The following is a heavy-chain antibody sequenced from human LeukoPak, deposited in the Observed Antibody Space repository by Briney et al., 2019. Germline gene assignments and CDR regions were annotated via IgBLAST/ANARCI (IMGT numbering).Heavy chain of an antibody. CDR3: VKDQEATPDY. J-gene: IGHJ4*02. CDR1: GFTFSSYG. D-gene: IGHD5-12*01. Sequence: GRSLRLSCAASGFTFSSYGMHWVRQAPGKGLEWVAVISYDGSNKYYADSVKGRFTISRDNSKNTLYLQMNSLRAEDTAVYYCVKDQEATPDYWGQGTLVTVSS. V-gene: IGHV3-30*18. CDR2: ISYDGSNK.